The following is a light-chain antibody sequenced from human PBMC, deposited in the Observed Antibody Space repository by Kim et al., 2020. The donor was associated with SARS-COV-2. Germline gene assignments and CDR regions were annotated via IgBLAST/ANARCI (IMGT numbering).Light chain of an antibody. CDR1: QSVTASY. CDR3: QQYAGSPLT. J-gene: IGKJ4*01. V-gene: IGKV3-20*01. CDR2: GAS. Sequence: PGERATLSCRASQSVTASYLAWYQQKPGQAPRLLIYGASSRDTGIPDRFSGSGSGTDFTLTTSRLEPEDFAVYYCQQYAGSPLTFGGGSKV.